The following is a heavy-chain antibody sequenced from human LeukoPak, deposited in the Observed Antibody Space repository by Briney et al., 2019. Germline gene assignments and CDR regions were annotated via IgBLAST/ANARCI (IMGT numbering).Heavy chain of an antibody. V-gene: IGHV3-30*01. D-gene: IGHD1-26*01. CDR1: GFTLSNYA. J-gene: IGHJ4*02. CDR3: TRGRGSYSLDY. CDR2: ISYDGSNE. Sequence: GRSLRLSCAASGFTLSNYAMHWVRQAPGKGLEWGAIISYDGSNEHYADPVKGRFTISRDNSKNTLYLQMNSLRAEDTAIYYCTRGRGSYSLDYWGRGTLVTVTS.